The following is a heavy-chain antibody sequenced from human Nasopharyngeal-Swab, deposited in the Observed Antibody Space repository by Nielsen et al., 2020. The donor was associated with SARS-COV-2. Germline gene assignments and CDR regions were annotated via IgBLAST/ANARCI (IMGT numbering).Heavy chain of an antibody. CDR1: GYTFTGYY. Sequence: ASVKVSCKASGYTFTGYYMHWVRQAPGQGLEWMGRINPNSGGTNYAQKFQGRVTMTRDTSISTAYMELSRLRSEDTAVYYCARGFRGSGSYYHYWGQGTLVTVSS. CDR3: ARGFRGSGSYYHY. CDR2: INPNSGGT. J-gene: IGHJ4*02. V-gene: IGHV1-2*06. D-gene: IGHD3-16*01.